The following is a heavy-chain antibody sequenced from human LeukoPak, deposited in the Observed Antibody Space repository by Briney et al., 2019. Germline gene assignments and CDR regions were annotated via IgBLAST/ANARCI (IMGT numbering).Heavy chain of an antibody. J-gene: IGHJ6*02. D-gene: IGHD3-10*01. CDR2: IDHSNSYT. CDR1: GYTFATYW. V-gene: IGHV5-10-1*01. Sequence: GEYLKISCKGSGYTFATYWIGWVRQMPGKGLEWMGRIDHSNSYTNYSPSFQGHVTISADNSISTAYLQWSSLKASDTAMYYCARQASYASVSYYMTGYYYGMDVWGQGTTVTVSS. CDR3: ARQASYASVSYYMTGYYYGMDV.